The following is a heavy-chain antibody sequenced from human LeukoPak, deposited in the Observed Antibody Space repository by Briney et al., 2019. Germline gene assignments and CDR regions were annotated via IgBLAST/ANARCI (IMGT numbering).Heavy chain of an antibody. V-gene: IGHV1-2*02. Sequence: ASVKVSCKASGYTFTSYNMHWVRQAPGQGLEWLGWINPNSGGTNYAQKFQGRVTMTRDTSISTAYMDLTRLASDDTAVYFCARAYTGFEAFDYWGQGTLVTVSS. CDR3: ARAYTGFEAFDY. CDR1: GYTFTSYN. J-gene: IGHJ4*02. CDR2: INPNSGGT. D-gene: IGHD5-12*01.